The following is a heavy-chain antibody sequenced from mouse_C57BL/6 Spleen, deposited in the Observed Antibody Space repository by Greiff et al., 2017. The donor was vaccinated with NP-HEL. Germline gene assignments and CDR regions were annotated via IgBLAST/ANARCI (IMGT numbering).Heavy chain of an antibody. Sequence: VQLQQSGPELVKPGASVKISCKASGYAFSSSWMNWVKQRPGKGLEWIGRIYPGDGDTNYNGKFKGKATLTADKSSSTAYMQLSSLTSEDSAVYFCTTTVVTNWGQGTSVTVSS. J-gene: IGHJ4*01. CDR1: GYAFSSSW. D-gene: IGHD1-1*01. CDR3: TTTVVTN. CDR2: IYPGDGDT. V-gene: IGHV1-82*01.